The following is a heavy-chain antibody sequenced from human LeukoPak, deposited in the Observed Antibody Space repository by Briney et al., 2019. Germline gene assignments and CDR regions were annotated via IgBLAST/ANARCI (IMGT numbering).Heavy chain of an antibody. V-gene: IGHV1-18*01. CDR3: ARSHYYDSSGYYYHFDY. CDR2: ISAYNGNT. Sequence: SVKVSCKASGYTFTSYGISWLRQAPGQGLEWMGWISAYNGNTNYAQKLQGRVTMTTDTSTSTAYMELRSLRSDDTAVYYCARSHYYDSSGYYYHFDYWGQGTLVTASS. CDR1: GYTFTSYG. J-gene: IGHJ4*02. D-gene: IGHD3-22*01.